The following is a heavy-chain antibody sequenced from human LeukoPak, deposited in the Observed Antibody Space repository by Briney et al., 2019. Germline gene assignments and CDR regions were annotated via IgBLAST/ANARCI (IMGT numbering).Heavy chain of an antibody. V-gene: IGHV3-48*02. D-gene: IGHD3-10*01. CDR2: ISGSGSAV. Sequence: PGGSLRLSCAASGFTFSSYSMNWVRQAPGKGLEWVSYISGSGSAVYYADSVQGRFTISRDNAKNSLYLQMNFLRDEDTAVYYCARGRSITILRGVAISDGFDIWGQGTKVTVS. J-gene: IGHJ3*02. CDR1: GFTFSSYS. CDR3: ARGRSITILRGVAISDGFDI.